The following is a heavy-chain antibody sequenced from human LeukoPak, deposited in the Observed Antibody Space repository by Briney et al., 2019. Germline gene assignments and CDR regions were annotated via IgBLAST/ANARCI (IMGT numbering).Heavy chain of an antibody. D-gene: IGHD5-18*01. Sequence: ASVKVSCKASGYSFSSYYMHWVRQAPGQGLDWMGWINSNSGGTNYAQRFQGRVTMTRDTSISTAYMELSRLRSDDTAVYYCASGVQLWSNFDYWGQGTLVTVSS. J-gene: IGHJ4*02. CDR3: ASGVQLWSNFDY. CDR1: GYSFSSYY. CDR2: INSNSGGT. V-gene: IGHV1-2*02.